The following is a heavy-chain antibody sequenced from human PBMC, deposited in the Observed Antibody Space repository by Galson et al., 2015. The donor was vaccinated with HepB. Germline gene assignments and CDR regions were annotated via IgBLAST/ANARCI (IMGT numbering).Heavy chain of an antibody. V-gene: IGHV1-18*04. CDR1: GYTFTSYG. CDR3: ARRYYDSSGYYYDAFDI. CDR2: ISAYNGNT. Sequence: SVKVSCKASGYTFTSYGISWVRQAPGQGLEWMGWISAYNGNTNYAQKLQGRVTMTTDTSTSTAYMELRSLRSDDTAVYYCARRYYDSSGYYYDAFDIWGQGTMVTVSS. J-gene: IGHJ3*02. D-gene: IGHD3-22*01.